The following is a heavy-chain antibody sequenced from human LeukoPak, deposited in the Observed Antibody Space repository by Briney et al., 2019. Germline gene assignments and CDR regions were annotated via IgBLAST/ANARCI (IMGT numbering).Heavy chain of an antibody. D-gene: IGHD3-22*01. CDR3: AGSPYDSSGYYYLY. CDR1: GGTFISYA. CDR2: IIPIFGTA. V-gene: IGHV1-69*13. J-gene: IGHJ4*02. Sequence: GASVKVSCKASGGTFISYAISWVRQAPGQGLEWMGGIIPIFGTANYAQKFQGRVTITADESTSTAYMELSSLRSEDTAVYYCAGSPYDSSGYYYLYWGQGTLVTVSS.